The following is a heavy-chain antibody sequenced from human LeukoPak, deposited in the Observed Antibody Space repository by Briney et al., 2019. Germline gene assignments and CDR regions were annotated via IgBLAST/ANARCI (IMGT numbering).Heavy chain of an antibody. CDR1: GGSISSSSYY. Sequence: PSETLSLTCTVSGGSISSSSYYWGWIRQPPGKGLERIGSIYYSGSTYYNPSLKSRVTISVDTSKNQFSLKLSSVAAADTAVYYCAGSRHLDYDSSGYSMGDYWGQGTLVTVSS. V-gene: IGHV4-39*01. D-gene: IGHD3-22*01. J-gene: IGHJ4*02. CDR2: IYYSGST. CDR3: AGSRHLDYDSSGYSMGDY.